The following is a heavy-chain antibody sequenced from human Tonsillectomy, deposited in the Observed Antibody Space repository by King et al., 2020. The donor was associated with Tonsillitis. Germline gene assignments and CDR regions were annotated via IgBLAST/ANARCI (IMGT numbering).Heavy chain of an antibody. CDR1: GYTFTSYG. D-gene: IGHD4-17*01. J-gene: IGHJ4*02. CDR3: ARDSHDYGDYVGFDS. V-gene: IGHV1-18*04. CDR2: ISTYNGNI. Sequence: QLVQSGAEVKKPGASVKVSCKASGYTFTSYGISWVRQAPGQGLEWMGWISTYNGNINYAQKLQGRVTMTTDTFTTTAYMELRSLRSDDTAVYYCARDSHDYGDYVGFDSGGQGTLVTASA.